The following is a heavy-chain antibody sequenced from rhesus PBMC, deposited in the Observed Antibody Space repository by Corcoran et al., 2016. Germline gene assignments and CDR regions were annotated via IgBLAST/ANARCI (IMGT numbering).Heavy chain of an antibody. V-gene: IGHV4-169*01. D-gene: IGHD5-36*01. CDR2: IYGGGSSP. CDR3: ARWGGYGYGLDS. J-gene: IGHJ6*01. Sequence: QLQLQESGPGLVKPSETLSVTCAGSGASISSSYWSWIRQAPGKGLEWIGEIYGGGSSPTYNPSPKCRATLSVDTSKNQLSLKLISVTAADTAVYYCARWGGYGYGLDSWGQGVVVTVSS. CDR1: GASISSSY.